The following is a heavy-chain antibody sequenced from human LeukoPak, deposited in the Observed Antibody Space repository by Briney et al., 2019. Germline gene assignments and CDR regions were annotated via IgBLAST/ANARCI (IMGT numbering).Heavy chain of an antibody. D-gene: IGHD1-26*01. Sequence: ASVKISCKASGYTFTSYGISWVRQAPGQGLEWMGWISAYNVNTNYAQKIQGRVTMTTDTSTRKAYMELRSLRSDDTAVYYCARDSEWEAAPLTFDYWGQGTLVTVSS. CDR3: ARDSEWEAAPLTFDY. CDR1: GYTFTSYG. V-gene: IGHV1-18*01. J-gene: IGHJ4*02. CDR2: ISAYNVNT.